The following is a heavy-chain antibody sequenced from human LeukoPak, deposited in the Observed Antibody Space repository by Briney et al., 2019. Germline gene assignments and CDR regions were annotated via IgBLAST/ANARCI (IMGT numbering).Heavy chain of an antibody. CDR3: ARDLIVVVVAGGFDY. V-gene: IGHV3-7*01. D-gene: IGHD2-15*01. Sequence: GGSLRLSCAASGFTFSSYWMSWVRQAPGKGLEWVANIKQDGSEKYYVDSVKGRFTISRDNAKNSLYLQMNSLRAEGTAVYYCARDLIVVVVAGGFDYWGQGTLVTVSS. J-gene: IGHJ4*02. CDR1: GFTFSSYW. CDR2: IKQDGSEK.